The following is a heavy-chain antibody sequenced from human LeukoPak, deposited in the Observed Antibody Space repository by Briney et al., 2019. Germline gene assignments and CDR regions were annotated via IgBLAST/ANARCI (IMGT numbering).Heavy chain of an antibody. D-gene: IGHD5-18*01. J-gene: IGHJ4*02. CDR2: ISGSGGST. CDR3: ASGYSYGYGY. V-gene: IGHV3-23*01. CDR1: GFTFSSYA. Sequence: GVSLRLSCAASGFTFSSYAMSWVRQAPGKGLEGVSAISGSGGSTYYADSVKGRFTISRANSKNTLYLQMNSLRAEDTAVYYCASGYSYGYGYWGQGTLVTVSS.